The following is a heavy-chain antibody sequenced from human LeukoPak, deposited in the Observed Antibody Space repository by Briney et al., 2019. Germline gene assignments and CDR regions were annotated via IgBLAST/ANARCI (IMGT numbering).Heavy chain of an antibody. CDR3: ARHVNPQDFDY. Sequence: PSETLSLTCTVSGGSISSSSYYWGWIRQPPGKGLEWIGSIYYSGSTYYNPSLKSRVTISVDTSKNQFSLKLSSVTAADTAVYYCARHVNPQDFDYWGQGTLVTVSS. CDR1: GGSISSSSYY. D-gene: IGHD1-14*01. V-gene: IGHV4-39*01. J-gene: IGHJ4*02. CDR2: IYYSGST.